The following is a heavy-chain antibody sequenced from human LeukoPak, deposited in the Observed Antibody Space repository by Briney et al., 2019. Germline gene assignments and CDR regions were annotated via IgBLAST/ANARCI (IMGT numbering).Heavy chain of an antibody. Sequence: GGSLSLSCAASGFTFSKYWMLWVRQAPGKGLKSVSRINTDGTVTTYADSVKGRFTVSRDNADNTMFLQMNSVRDEDTAVYYCATKQWLAPPPDSWGQGTPVTVSS. J-gene: IGHJ4*02. V-gene: IGHV3-74*01. CDR1: GFTFSKYW. CDR3: ATKQWLAPPPDS. CDR2: INTDGTVT. D-gene: IGHD6-19*01.